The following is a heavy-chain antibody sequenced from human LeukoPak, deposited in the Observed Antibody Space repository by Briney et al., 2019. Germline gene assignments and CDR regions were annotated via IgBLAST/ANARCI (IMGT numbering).Heavy chain of an antibody. V-gene: IGHV3-9*01. J-gene: IGHJ6*02. D-gene: IGHD3-3*01. Sequence: GGSLRLSCAASGLRFDAHAMHWVRQAPAKGLEWVSGISYNSGSVGYADSVRGRFIVSRDNARNLLYLQMSRLRAEDTALYFCAKAPYYDFNYSMDVWGQGTTVTVSS. CDR1: GLRFDAHA. CDR2: ISYNSGSV. CDR3: AKAPYYDFNYSMDV.